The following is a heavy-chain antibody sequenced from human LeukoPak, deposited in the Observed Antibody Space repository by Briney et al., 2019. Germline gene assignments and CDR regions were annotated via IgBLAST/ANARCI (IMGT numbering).Heavy chain of an antibody. V-gene: IGHV1-2*06. CDR1: GYTFTGYY. CDR3: ARGLGRGGSGADY. J-gene: IGHJ4*02. Sequence: ASVKVSFKASGYTFTGYYMHWVRQAPGQGLEWMGRINPNSGGTNYAQKFQGRVTMTRDTSISTAYMELSRLRSDDTAVYYCARGLGRGGSGADYWGQGTLVTVSS. D-gene: IGHD3-10*01. CDR2: INPNSGGT.